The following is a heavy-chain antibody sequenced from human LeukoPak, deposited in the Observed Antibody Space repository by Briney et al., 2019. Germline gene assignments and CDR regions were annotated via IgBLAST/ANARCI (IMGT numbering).Heavy chain of an antibody. J-gene: IGHJ4*02. V-gene: IGHV4-38-2*02. CDR2: IYHSGST. D-gene: IGHD6-19*01. CDR3: SRASSTSYYDY. CDR1: GYSITSGYY. Sequence: SETLSLTCTVSGYSITSGYYWGWIRQPPGKWLEWIGTIYHSGSTYYNPSLKSRVTISVDTSKNQFSLKLSSVTAADTALYYCSRASSTSYYDYWGQGSLVTVSS.